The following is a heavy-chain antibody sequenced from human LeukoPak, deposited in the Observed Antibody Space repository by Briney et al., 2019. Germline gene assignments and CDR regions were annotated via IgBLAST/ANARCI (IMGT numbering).Heavy chain of an antibody. D-gene: IGHD6-13*01. CDR1: GGSFSGYY. CDR3: ARASSSWYI. J-gene: IGHJ4*02. V-gene: IGHV4-34*01. Sequence: PSETLSLTCAVYGGSFSGYYWSWIRQPPGKGLEWIGEINHSGSTNYNPSLKSRVTISVDTSKNQFSLKLSSVTAADTAVYYCARASSSWYIWGQGTLVTVSS. CDR2: INHSGST.